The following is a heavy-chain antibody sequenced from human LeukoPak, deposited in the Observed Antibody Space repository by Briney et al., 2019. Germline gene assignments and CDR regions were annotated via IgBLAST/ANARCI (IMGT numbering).Heavy chain of an antibody. CDR3: ARDSFGSYYDFWSGSTY. Sequence: PGGSLRLSCAASGFTFSNFAMTWVRQAPGKGLEWVSSIVGSSSTYYADSLKGRFTISRVNSKSTLYLQMNSLRAEDTAMYYCARDSFGSYYDFWSGSTYWGQGTLVTVSS. V-gene: IGHV3-21*01. CDR2: IVGSSST. CDR1: GFTFSNFA. D-gene: IGHD3-3*01. J-gene: IGHJ4*02.